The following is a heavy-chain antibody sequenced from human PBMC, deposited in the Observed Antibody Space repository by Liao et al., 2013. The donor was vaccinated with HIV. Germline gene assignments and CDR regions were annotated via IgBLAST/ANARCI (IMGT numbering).Heavy chain of an antibody. CDR3: ARASNILTGYYTGGYFQH. CDR2: INHSGST. CDR1: GDLIRRDNYY. D-gene: IGHD3-9*01. J-gene: IGHJ1*01. Sequence: QVQLQESGPGLVKPSQTLSLTCTVSGDLIRRDNYYWTWIRQPAGKGLEWIGEINHSGSTNYNPSLKSRVTISVDTSKNQFSLKLSSVTAADTAVYYCARASNILTGYYTGGYFQHWGQGTVVTVSS. V-gene: IGHV4-61*02.